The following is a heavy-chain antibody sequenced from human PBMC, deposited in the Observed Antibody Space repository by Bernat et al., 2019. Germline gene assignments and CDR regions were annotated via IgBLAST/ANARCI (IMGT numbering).Heavy chain of an antibody. CDR3: AKDRIAVATMWCVQH. Sequence: QVQLVESGGGVVQPGRSLRLSCAASGFTFSSYGMHWVRQAPGKGLEWVALISNDGKNKYYSDSVKGGFTITRDDSRSTLYLQMNRLGAEDTAVYYCAKDRIAVATMWCVQHWGQGTLVTVSS. J-gene: IGHJ1*01. V-gene: IGHV3-30*18. CDR2: ISNDGKNK. CDR1: GFTFSSYG. D-gene: IGHD6-19*01.